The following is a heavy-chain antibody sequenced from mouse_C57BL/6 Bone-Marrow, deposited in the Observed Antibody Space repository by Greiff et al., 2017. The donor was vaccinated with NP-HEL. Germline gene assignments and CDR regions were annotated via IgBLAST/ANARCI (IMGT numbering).Heavy chain of an antibody. CDR3: AKEGSYDAMDY. J-gene: IGHJ4*01. Sequence: VQLQQSGPGLVQPSQSLSITCTVSGFSLTSYGVHWVRQPPGKGLEWLGVIWSGGSTDYNAAFISRLSISKDNSKSQVFFKMNSLQADDTAIYYCAKEGSYDAMDYWGQGTSVTVSS. CDR2: IWSGGST. CDR1: GFSLTSYG. V-gene: IGHV2-4*01. D-gene: IGHD1-1*02.